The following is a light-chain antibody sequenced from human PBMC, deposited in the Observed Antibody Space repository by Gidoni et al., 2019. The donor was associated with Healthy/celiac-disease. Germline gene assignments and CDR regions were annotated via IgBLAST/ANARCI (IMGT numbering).Light chain of an antibody. CDR1: PSVSSY. CDR3: QQRSNLLT. CDR2: DAS. V-gene: IGKV3-11*01. Sequence: EIVLTQSPANLSLSPGEIATLSCRASPSVSSYLAWYQQKPGQAPRLLIYDASNGATGIPARFSGSGSGTDFTLTISSLEPEDVAVYYCQQRSNLLTFGGGTKVEIK. J-gene: IGKJ4*01.